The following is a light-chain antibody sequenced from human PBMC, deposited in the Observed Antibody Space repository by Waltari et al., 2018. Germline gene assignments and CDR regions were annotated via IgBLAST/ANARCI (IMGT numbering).Light chain of an antibody. CDR1: SSDVGANNF. V-gene: IGLV2-11*01. CDR2: DIN. J-gene: IGLJ3*02. Sequence: QSALTQPRSVSGSPGQSVTISCTGTSSDVGANNFVSWYQHHPGKAPKLIIYDINKRPSGVPDRFSGSKSGNTASLTISVLQAEDEADYYCCSCVGRNIYWVFGGGTKLTVL. CDR3: CSCVGRNIYWV.